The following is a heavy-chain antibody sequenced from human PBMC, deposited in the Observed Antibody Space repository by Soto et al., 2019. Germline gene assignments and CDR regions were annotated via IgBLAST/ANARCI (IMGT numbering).Heavy chain of an antibody. J-gene: IGHJ5*02. CDR1: GYPFSKYG. D-gene: IGHD5-12*01. V-gene: IGHV1-18*04. Sequence: QLQLVQSGAEVERPGAAVRVSCKAYGYPFSKYGISWIRQAPGQGLEWMGWIKPDNGDTNYAQKFQGRVTMTTDTSSNTAYMGLRSRRSDDTAVYYCATSYDSGFDPWGQGTLVSVSS. CDR3: ATSYDSGFDP. CDR2: IKPDNGDT.